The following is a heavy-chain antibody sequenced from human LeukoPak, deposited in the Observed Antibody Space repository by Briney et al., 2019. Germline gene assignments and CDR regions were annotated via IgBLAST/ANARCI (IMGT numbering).Heavy chain of an antibody. CDR2: ISSTTNYI. V-gene: IGHV3-21*01. J-gene: IGHJ4*02. CDR1: GFPLSAYS. CDR3: ARVGYCSSSTCRDYFDY. Sequence: GGSLRLSCAASGFPLSAYSMNWVRQAPGKGLEWVSSISSTTNYIYYADSVKGRFTISRDNAKNSLHLQMNSLRAEDTAAYYCARVGYCSSSTCRDYFDYWGQGTLVTVSS. D-gene: IGHD2-2*01.